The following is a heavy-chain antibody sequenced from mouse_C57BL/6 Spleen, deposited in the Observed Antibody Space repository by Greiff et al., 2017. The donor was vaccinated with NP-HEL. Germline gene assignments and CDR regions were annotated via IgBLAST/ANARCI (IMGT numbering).Heavy chain of an antibody. CDR3: ARGSGSSYFDY. D-gene: IGHD1-1*01. CDR2: IDPSDSYT. J-gene: IGHJ2*01. CDR1: GYTFTSYW. Sequence: QVQLQQPGAELVKPGASVKLSCKASGYTFTSYWMQWVKQRPGQGLEWIGEIDPSDSYTNYNQKFKGKATLTVDTSSSTAYMQLSSLTSEDSAVYYCARGSGSSYFDYWGQGTTLTVSS. V-gene: IGHV1-50*01.